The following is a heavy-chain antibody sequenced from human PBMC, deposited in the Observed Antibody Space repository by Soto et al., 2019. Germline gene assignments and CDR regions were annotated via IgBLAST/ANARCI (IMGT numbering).Heavy chain of an antibody. CDR3: ARGIAAAGKGGYYYGMDV. V-gene: IGHV1-18*01. J-gene: IGHJ6*02. CDR2: ISAYNGNT. CDR1: GYTFTSYG. D-gene: IGHD6-13*01. Sequence: QVQLVQSGAEVKKPGASVKVSCKASGYTFTSYGISWVRKAPGQGREWMGWISAYNGNTNYAQKLQGRVTMTTDTSTSTAYMELRSLRSDDTAVYYCARGIAAAGKGGYYYGMDVWGQGTTVTVSS.